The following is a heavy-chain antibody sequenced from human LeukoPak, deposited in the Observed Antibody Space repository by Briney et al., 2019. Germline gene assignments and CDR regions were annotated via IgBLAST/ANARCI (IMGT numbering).Heavy chain of an antibody. D-gene: IGHD5-12*01. CDR2: IYYSGSI. J-gene: IGHJ3*02. V-gene: IGHV4-28*05. CDR3: ARAGLRETYDAFDI. CDR1: GYSISSSNW. Sequence: SETLSLTCAVSGYSISSSNWWGWIRQPPGKGLEWIGYIYYSGSIYYNPSLKSRVTMSVDTSKNQFSLKLSSVTAADTAVYYCARAGLRETYDAFDIWGQGTMVTVSS.